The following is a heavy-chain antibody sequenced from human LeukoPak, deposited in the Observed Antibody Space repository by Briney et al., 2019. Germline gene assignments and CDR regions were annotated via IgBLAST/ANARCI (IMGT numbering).Heavy chain of an antibody. CDR1: GFSLSTSEMC. V-gene: IGHV2-70*11. J-gene: IGHJ4*02. CDR2: IDWNDDR. CDR3: ARTTLDRASGTYFSDY. D-gene: IGHD3-10*01. Sequence: SGPTLVNPPQTLTLTCTFSGFSLSTSEMCVTWIRQPPGKALEWLARIDWNDDRHYTTSLKSRLTIFKDTSKNQVVLQVTNMDPMDTARYYCARTTLDRASGTYFSDYWGQGVQVAVSS.